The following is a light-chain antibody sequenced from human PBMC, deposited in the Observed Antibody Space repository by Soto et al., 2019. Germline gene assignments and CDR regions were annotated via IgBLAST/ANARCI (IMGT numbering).Light chain of an antibody. CDR3: LLFYGDYWV. J-gene: IGLJ3*02. CDR1: TGAVTSGYY. V-gene: IGLV7-43*01. Sequence: QTVVTQEPSLTVSPGGTVTLTCASSTGAVTSGYYPNWFQQKPGQAPWALIYSTSNKHSWTPARFSGSLLGGKAALTLSGVQPEDEAEYYCLLFYGDYWVFGGGTKVTVL. CDR2: STS.